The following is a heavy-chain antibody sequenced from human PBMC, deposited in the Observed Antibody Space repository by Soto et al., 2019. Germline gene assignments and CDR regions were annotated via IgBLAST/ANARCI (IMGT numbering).Heavy chain of an antibody. Sequence: PGGSLRLSCAASGFTFSDQYMDWVRQAPGKGLEWVGRSRNKANSYTTEYAASVKGRFTISRDDSKNSLYLQMNSLITEDTAVYYCARVERGFVVVPAPAFDYWGQGTLVTVSS. V-gene: IGHV3-72*01. J-gene: IGHJ4*02. D-gene: IGHD2-2*01. CDR3: ARVERGFVVVPAPAFDY. CDR2: SRNKANSYTT. CDR1: GFTFSDQY.